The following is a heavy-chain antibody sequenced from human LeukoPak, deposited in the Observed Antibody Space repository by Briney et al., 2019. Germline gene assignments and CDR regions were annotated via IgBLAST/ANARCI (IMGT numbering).Heavy chain of an antibody. CDR1: GFTFSSYE. CDR3: ARDLRLWSTDY. CDR2: ISSGGSTI. J-gene: IGHJ4*02. Sequence: PGGSLRLSCAASGFTFSSYEMNWVRQAPGKGLGWISYISSGGSTIYYADSVKGRFTISRDNTKNSLYLQMNSLRAEDTAVYYCARDLRLWSTDYWGQGSLVTVSS. D-gene: IGHD5-18*01. V-gene: IGHV3-48*03.